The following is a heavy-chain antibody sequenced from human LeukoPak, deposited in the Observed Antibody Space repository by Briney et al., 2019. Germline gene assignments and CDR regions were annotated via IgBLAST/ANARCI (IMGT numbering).Heavy chain of an antibody. CDR3: ARGPTYYYGSGSFYYYGMDV. J-gene: IGHJ6*02. CDR2: IIPIFGTA. D-gene: IGHD3-10*01. Sequence: SVKVSCKASGGTFSSYAISWVRQAPGQGLEWMGGIIPIFGTANYAQKFQGRVTITTDESTSTAYMELSSLRSEDTAVYYCARGPTYYYGSGSFYYYGMDVWAKGPRSPSP. CDR1: GGTFSSYA. V-gene: IGHV1-69*05.